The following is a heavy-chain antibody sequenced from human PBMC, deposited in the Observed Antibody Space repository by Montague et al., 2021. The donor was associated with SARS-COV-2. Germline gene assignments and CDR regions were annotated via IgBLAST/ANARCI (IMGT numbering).Heavy chain of an antibody. J-gene: IGHJ4*02. V-gene: IGHV4-59*01. CDR2: MHSTGST. D-gene: IGHD2-15*01. CDR3: ARAVVGAKTATIES. CDR1: GGSINNYF. Sequence: SETLSLTCSVSGGSINNYFWGWIRQSPGKGLEWVGYMHSTGSTAXNPSLKSRVITSVDTSKTQISLKLSSVSAADTALYYCARAVVGAKTATIESWGQGTLVTVSS.